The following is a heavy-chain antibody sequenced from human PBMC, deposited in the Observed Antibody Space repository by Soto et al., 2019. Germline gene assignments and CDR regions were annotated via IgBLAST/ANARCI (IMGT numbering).Heavy chain of an antibody. CDR3: ARGGDSSGYYGVTPRFDY. Sequence: QLQLQESGSGLVKPSQTLSLTCAVSGGSISSGGYSWSWIRQPPGKGLEWIGYIYHSGSTYYNPSLKSRVTISVDRSKNQFSLKLSSVTAADTAVYYCARGGDSSGYYGVTPRFDYWGQGTLVTVSS. CDR2: IYHSGST. D-gene: IGHD3-22*01. V-gene: IGHV4-30-2*01. CDR1: GGSISSGGYS. J-gene: IGHJ4*02.